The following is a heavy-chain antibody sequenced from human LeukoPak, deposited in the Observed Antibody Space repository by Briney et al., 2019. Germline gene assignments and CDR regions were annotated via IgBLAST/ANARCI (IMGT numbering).Heavy chain of an antibody. Sequence: SETLSLTCTVSGGSISSYYWSWIRQPPGKGLEWIGYIYYSGSTNYNPSLKSRVTISVDTSKNQFSLKLSSVTAADTAVYYCASTGRYFDPGYCYYMDVWGKGTTVTVSS. V-gene: IGHV4-59*08. CDR1: GGSISSYY. J-gene: IGHJ6*03. CDR2: IYYSGST. CDR3: ASTGRYFDPGYCYYMDV. D-gene: IGHD3-9*01.